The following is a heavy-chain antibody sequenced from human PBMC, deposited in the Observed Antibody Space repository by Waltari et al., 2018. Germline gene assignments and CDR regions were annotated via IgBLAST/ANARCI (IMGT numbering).Heavy chain of an antibody. D-gene: IGHD2-2*01. CDR2: INHSGST. Sequence: QVQLQQWGAGLLKPSETLSLTCAVYGGPFSGYYWSWIRQPPGKGLEWIGEINHSGSTNYNPSLKSRVTISVDTSKNQFSLKLSSVTAADTAVYYCACRVYCSSTSCYGGYFDYWGQGTLVTVSS. CDR3: ACRVYCSSTSCYGGYFDY. V-gene: IGHV4-34*01. J-gene: IGHJ4*02. CDR1: GGPFSGYY.